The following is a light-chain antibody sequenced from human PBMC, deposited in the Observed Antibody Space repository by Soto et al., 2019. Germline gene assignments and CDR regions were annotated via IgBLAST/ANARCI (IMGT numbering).Light chain of an antibody. Sequence: QPASVSGSPGQSITISCTGTSSDVGIYKYVSWYQQHPGKAPKLIIYEVSDRPSGVSNRFSGSKSGNTASLTISGLQAEDEADYYCSSFTSSSTWVFGGGTKLTVL. CDR1: SSDVGIYKY. V-gene: IGLV2-14*01. J-gene: IGLJ3*02. CDR3: SSFTSSSTWV. CDR2: EVS.